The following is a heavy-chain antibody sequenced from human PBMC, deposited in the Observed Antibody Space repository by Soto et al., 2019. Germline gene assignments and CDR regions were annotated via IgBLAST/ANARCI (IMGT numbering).Heavy chain of an antibody. V-gene: IGHV3-23*01. CDR3: AHSRGLLWFGELRP. CDR1: GFTFSSYG. D-gene: IGHD3-10*01. Sequence: EVQLLESGGGLVQPGGSLRLSCAASGFTFSSYGMTWVRQAPGKGPEWVSGISGSDGNTYYADSVKGRFTISRDSSKNTLYLQMNSLRVEDTAVYFCAHSRGLLWFGELRPWGQGTLVIVSS. J-gene: IGHJ5*02. CDR2: ISGSDGNT.